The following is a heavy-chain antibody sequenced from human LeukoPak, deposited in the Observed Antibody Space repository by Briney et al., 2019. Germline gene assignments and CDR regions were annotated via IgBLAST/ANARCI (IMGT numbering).Heavy chain of an antibody. CDR1: GFNFANHA. V-gene: IGHV3-23*01. J-gene: IGHJ4*02. Sequence: GGSLRLSCAASGFNFANHAMSWVRQTAGKGLEWVSAISGGGDITYYADSVRGRFTISRDNSKDTLFLQMHSLRPGDTAVYYCVREDTPATANYWGQGTLVTVSS. CDR2: ISGGGDIT. D-gene: IGHD2-21*02. CDR3: VREDTPATANY.